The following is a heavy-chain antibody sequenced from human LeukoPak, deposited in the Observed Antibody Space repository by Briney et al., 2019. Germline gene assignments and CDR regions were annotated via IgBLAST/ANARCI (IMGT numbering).Heavy chain of an antibody. Sequence: GESLKISCKDFGNSFTNYWIGWVRQMPGKGLEWMGIIYPDDSETRYSPSFQGQVTISADKSSSTAYLQWSSLKASDTAMYYCARLSSGGTGPFDYWGQGTLVTVSS. J-gene: IGHJ4*02. CDR2: IYPDDSET. CDR1: GNSFTNYW. CDR3: ARLSSGGTGPFDY. V-gene: IGHV5-51*01. D-gene: IGHD2-15*01.